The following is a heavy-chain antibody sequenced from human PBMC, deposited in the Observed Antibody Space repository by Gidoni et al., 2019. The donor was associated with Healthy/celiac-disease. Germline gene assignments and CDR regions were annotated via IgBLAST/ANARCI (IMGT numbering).Heavy chain of an antibody. J-gene: IGHJ4*02. CDR2: IYYSGST. CDR1: GGSISSSSYY. Sequence: QLQLQESGPGLVKPSETLSLTCTVSGGSISSSSYYWGWIRQPPGKGLEWIGSIYYSGSTYYNPSLKSRVTISVDTSKNQFSLKLSSVTAADTAVYYCARGLTGYRLSGGYFDYWGQGTLVTVSS. CDR3: ARGLTGYRLSGGYFDY. V-gene: IGHV4-39*01. D-gene: IGHD3-9*01.